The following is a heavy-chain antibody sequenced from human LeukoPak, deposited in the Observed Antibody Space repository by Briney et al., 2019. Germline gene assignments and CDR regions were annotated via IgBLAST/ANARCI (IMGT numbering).Heavy chain of an antibody. CDR2: IIPIFGTA. CDR1: GGTFSSYA. D-gene: IGHD6-6*01. J-gene: IGHJ4*02. V-gene: IGHV1-69*13. CDR3: VLHASSDVDPFDY. Sequence: SVKVSCKASGGTFSSYAISWVRQAPGQGLEWMGGIIPIFGTANYAQKFQGRVTITADESTSTAYMELSSLRSEDTAVYYCVLHASSDVDPFDYWGQGTLVTVSS.